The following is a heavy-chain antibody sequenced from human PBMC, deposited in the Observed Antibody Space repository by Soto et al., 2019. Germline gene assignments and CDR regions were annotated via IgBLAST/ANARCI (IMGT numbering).Heavy chain of an antibody. J-gene: IGHJ5*02. CDR1: GYTFTSYG. D-gene: IGHD2-2*01. CDR2: ISAYNGNT. CDR3: ARGAPIVVVPAANWGWFDP. Sequence: GASVKVSCKASGYTFTSYGISWVRQAPGQGLEWMGWISAYNGNTNYAQKFQGRVTMTTDTSTSTAYMELRSLRSDDTAVYYCARGAPIVVVPAANWGWFDPWGQGTLVTVSS. V-gene: IGHV1-18*04.